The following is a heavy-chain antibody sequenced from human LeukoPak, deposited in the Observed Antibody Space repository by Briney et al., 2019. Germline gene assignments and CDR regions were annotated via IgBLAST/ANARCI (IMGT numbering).Heavy chain of an antibody. D-gene: IGHD1-20*01. J-gene: IGHJ4*02. Sequence: SETLSLTCTVSGYSISSGYYWGWIRQPPGKGLEWIGSIYHSGSIYYNPSLQSRVTISVDTSKNQFSLKLSSVTAADTAVYYCARGYRYNWNDGYWGQGTLVTVSS. CDR3: ARGYRYNWNDGY. V-gene: IGHV4-38-2*02. CDR1: GYSISSGYY. CDR2: IYHSGSI.